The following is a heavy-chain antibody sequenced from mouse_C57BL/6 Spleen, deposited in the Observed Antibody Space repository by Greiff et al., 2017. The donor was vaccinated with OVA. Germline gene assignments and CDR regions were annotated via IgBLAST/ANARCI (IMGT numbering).Heavy chain of an antibody. CDR2: IDPSGSYT. CDR1: GYTFTSYW. J-gene: IGHJ4*01. CDR3: ARMGLREVGYAMDY. V-gene: IGHV1-69*01. D-gene: IGHD2-4*01. Sequence: VQLQQPGAELVIPGASVKLSCKASGYTFTSYWMHWVKQRPGQGLEWIGEIDPSGSYTNYNQKFKGKSTLTVDKSSSTAYMQLSSLTSEDSAVYYCARMGLREVGYAMDYWGQGTSVTVSS.